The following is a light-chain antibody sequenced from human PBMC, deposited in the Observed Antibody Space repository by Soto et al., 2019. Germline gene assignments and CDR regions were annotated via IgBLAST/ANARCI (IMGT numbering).Light chain of an antibody. V-gene: IGKV2-28*01. CDR2: FGS. J-gene: IGKJ1*01. CDR3: MQALQTRWT. CDR1: ESLLHTNGNTY. Sequence: DIVMTQSPLSLRVTPGEPASISCRSRESLLHTNGNTYLDWYLQKPGQSPQLLIYFGSTRASGVPDRFSGSGSDTDFTLTISRVEAEDVGVYYCMQALQTRWTFGQGTKVEIK.